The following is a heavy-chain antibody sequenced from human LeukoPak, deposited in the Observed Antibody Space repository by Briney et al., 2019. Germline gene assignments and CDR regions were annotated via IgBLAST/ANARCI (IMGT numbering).Heavy chain of an antibody. CDR3: ARQRWLQFHWFDP. D-gene: IGHD5-24*01. V-gene: IGHV4-59*08. CDR1: GDSIRNYY. CDR2: IYYSGNT. J-gene: IGHJ5*02. Sequence: PSETLSLTCTVSGDSIRNYYWSWIRQPPGKGLEWIGYIYYSGNTNYNPSLKSRVIISVDTSKNQFSLKLSSVTAADTAVYYCARQRWLQFHWFDPWGQGTLVTVSS.